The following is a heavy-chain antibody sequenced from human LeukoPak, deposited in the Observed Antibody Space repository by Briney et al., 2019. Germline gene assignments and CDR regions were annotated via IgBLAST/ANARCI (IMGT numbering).Heavy chain of an antibody. CDR3: ARVRKEYQLLLFDY. V-gene: IGHV3-23*01. J-gene: IGHJ4*02. Sequence: GGSLRLSCAASGFTFSNYAMTWVRQAPGKGLEWVSTISGGGDSTYYADSVRGRFTISRDDSKSTLYLQMNSLRAEDTAVYYCARVRKEYQLLLFDYWGQGTLVTVSS. D-gene: IGHD2-2*01. CDR2: ISGGGDST. CDR1: GFTFSNYA.